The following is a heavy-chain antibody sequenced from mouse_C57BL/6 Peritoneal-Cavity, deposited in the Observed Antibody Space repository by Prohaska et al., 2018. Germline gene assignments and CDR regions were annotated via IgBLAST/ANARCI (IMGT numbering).Heavy chain of an antibody. J-gene: IGHJ4*01. CDR1: GFSFNTYA. CDR3: VSYSSMDY. CDR2: IRSKSNNYAT. Sequence: EVQLVESGGGLVQPKGSLKLSCAASGFSFNTYAMNWVRQAVGKGVEWVDRIRSKSNNYATYYADSVKDRFTISRDDSESMLYLQMNNLKTEDTAMYYCVSYSSMDYWGQGTSVTVSS. D-gene: IGHD2-1*01. V-gene: IGHV10-1*01.